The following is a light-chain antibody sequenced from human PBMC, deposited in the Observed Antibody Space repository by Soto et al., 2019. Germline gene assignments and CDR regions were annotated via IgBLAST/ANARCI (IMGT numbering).Light chain of an antibody. CDR1: QSVSSY. Sequence: EIVLTQSPATLSSSPGERATLSCRASQSVSSYLAWYQQKPGQTPRLLIHDASNRATGIPVRFSDRGSGTDFTLTISSLEPEDFAVYDCQQRSIWPARFGGGTKVQIK. J-gene: IGKJ4*01. CDR3: QQRSIWPAR. V-gene: IGKV3-11*01. CDR2: DAS.